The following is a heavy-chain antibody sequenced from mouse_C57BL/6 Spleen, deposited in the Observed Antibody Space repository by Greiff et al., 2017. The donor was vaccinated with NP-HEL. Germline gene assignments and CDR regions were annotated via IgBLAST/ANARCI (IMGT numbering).Heavy chain of an antibody. CDR2: IYPGDGDT. Sequence: QVQLQQSGAELVKPGASVKISCKASGYAFSSYWMNWVKQRPGKGLEWIGQIYPGDGDTNYNGKFKGKATLTADKSSSTAYMQLSSLTSEDSAVDFCARFGTTEGYAMDYWGQGTSVTVSS. V-gene: IGHV1-80*01. CDR1: GYAFSSYW. D-gene: IGHD1-1*01. CDR3: ARFGTTEGYAMDY. J-gene: IGHJ4*01.